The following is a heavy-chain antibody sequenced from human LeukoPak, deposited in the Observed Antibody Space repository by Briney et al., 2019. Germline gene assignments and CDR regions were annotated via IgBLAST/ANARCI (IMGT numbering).Heavy chain of an antibody. Sequence: GRSLRLSCAASGFTFSSYGMHWVRQAPGKGLEWVAVISYDGSNKYYADSVKGRFTTSRDNSKNTLYLQMNSLRAEDTAVYYWAKDLTNWGQGTLVTVSS. CDR2: ISYDGSNK. CDR1: GFTFSSYG. CDR3: AKDLTN. V-gene: IGHV3-30*18. J-gene: IGHJ4*02.